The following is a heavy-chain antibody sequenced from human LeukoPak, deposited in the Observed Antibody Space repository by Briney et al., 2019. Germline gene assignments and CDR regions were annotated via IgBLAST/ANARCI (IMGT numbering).Heavy chain of an antibody. J-gene: IGHJ4*02. CDR3: AKASPRLFDY. V-gene: IGHV3-23*01. CDR2: ISGSGGST. CDR1: GFTFDDYA. Sequence: GGSLRLSCAASGFTFDDYAMHWVRQAPGKGLEWVSAISGSGGSTYYADSVKGRFTISRDNSKNTLYLQMNSLRAEDTAVYYCAKASPRLFDYWGQGTLVTVSS.